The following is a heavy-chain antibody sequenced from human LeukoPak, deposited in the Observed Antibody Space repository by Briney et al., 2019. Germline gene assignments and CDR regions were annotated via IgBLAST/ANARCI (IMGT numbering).Heavy chain of an antibody. Sequence: GGSLRLSCAASGFTFSSYEMNWVRQAPGKGLEWVSYISSSGSTIYYADSVKGRFTISRDNAKNSLYLQMNSLRAEDTAVYYCARDGKLLWFGELRFDYYYYYMDVWGKGTTVTISS. CDR1: GFTFSSYE. V-gene: IGHV3-48*03. CDR3: ARDGKLLWFGELRFDYYYYYMDV. CDR2: ISSSGSTI. D-gene: IGHD3-10*01. J-gene: IGHJ6*03.